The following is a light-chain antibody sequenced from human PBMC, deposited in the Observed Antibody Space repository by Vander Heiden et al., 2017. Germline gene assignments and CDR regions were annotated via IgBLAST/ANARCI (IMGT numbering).Light chain of an antibody. CDR1: ISDVGAYNY. CDR3: CSYTGRYSVI. Sequence: QSALPQLRSVSGSPGQSVTISCTGTISDVGAYNYVSWYQHHPGKAPNLVIYKVAERPSGVPDRFSGSKSGNMASLTISGLQAEDEGDYYCCSYTGRYSVIFGGGTKLAVL. V-gene: IGLV2-11*01. CDR2: KVA. J-gene: IGLJ2*01.